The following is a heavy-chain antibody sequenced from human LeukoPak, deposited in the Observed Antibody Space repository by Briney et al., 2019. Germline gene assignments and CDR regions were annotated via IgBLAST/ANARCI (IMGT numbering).Heavy chain of an antibody. CDR1: GFTFSNAW. D-gene: IGHD2-2*02. CDR3: TTGSDTDYYYYYYMDV. CDR2: IKSKTDGGTT. Sequence: GGSLRLSCAASGFTFSNAWMSWVRQAPGKGLEWVGRIKSKTDGGTTDYAAPVKGRFTISRDDSKNTLYLQMNSLKTEDTAVYYCTTGSDTDYYYYYYMDVWGKGTTVTVSS. J-gene: IGHJ6*03. V-gene: IGHV3-15*01.